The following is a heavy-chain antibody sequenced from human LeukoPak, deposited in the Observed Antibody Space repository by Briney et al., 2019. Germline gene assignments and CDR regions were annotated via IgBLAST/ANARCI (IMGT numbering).Heavy chain of an antibody. V-gene: IGHV3-23*01. Sequence: GGSLRLSCAASGFTFNSYAMTWVRQAPGKGLEWVSLISDSGGRIYYADSVKGRFTISRDNSKNTLYLQMNSLRAEDTAVYYCAKAPTATVVFFESWGQGSLVTVSS. CDR1: GFTFNSYA. CDR3: AKAPTATVVFFES. D-gene: IGHD4-23*01. J-gene: IGHJ4*02. CDR2: ISDSGGRI.